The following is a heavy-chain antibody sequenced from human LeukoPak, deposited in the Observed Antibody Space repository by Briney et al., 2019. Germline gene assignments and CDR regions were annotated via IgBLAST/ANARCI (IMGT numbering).Heavy chain of an antibody. CDR3: ATRYSGSYSRSF. V-gene: IGHV4-30-2*01. CDR2: INHSGST. Sequence: SQTLSLTCAVSGGSISSGDYSWSWIRQPPGKGLEWIGEINHSGSTNYNPSLKSRVTISVDTSKNQFSLKLSSVTAADTAVYYCATRYSGSYSRSFWGQGTLVTVSS. J-gene: IGHJ4*02. D-gene: IGHD1-26*01. CDR1: GGSISSGDYS.